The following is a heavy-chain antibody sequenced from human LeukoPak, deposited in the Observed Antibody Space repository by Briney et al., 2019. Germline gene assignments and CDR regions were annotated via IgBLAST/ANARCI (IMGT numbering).Heavy chain of an antibody. CDR3: AKDGTAYYDILTGPERFDY. Sequence: GGSLRLSCAASGFTFSSYGMHWVRQAPGKGLEWVAFIRYDGSNKYYADSVKGRFTTSRDNSKNTLYLQMNSLRAEDTAVYYCAKDGTAYYDILTGPERFDYWGQGTLVTVSS. D-gene: IGHD3-9*01. CDR1: GFTFSSYG. V-gene: IGHV3-30*02. CDR2: IRYDGSNK. J-gene: IGHJ4*02.